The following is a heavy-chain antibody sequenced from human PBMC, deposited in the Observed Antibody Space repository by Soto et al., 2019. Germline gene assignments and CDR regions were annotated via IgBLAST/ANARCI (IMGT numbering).Heavy chain of an antibody. J-gene: IGHJ4*02. Sequence: QVQLQESGPGLVKPSETLSLTCTVSGGSIKNYYWTWIRQPPGKGLEWVGYVYYSGSTNYNPSLKTRVPISVDACKHLFSLKLSSVTAADTGVYFCARVCNCCYGSFDYWGQRTLVTVCS. CDR3: ARVCNCCYGSFDY. V-gene: IGHV4-59*01. CDR1: GGSIKNYY. D-gene: IGHD2-2*01. CDR2: VYYSGST.